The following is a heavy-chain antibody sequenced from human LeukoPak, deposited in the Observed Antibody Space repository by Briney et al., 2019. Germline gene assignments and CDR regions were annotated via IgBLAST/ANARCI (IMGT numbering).Heavy chain of an antibody. CDR3: AREYSAFDY. D-gene: IGHD6-13*01. J-gene: IGHJ4*02. CDR1: GASISTNTYY. CDR2: IFNAGST. Sequence: PSETLSLTCTVSGASISTNTYYWAWIRQSPGKGLEWIGSIFNAGSTFYNPSLTSRVTMSVDTSKNLFTLKLSSVTAADTAVYYCAREYSAFDYWGQGTLVTVSS. V-gene: IGHV4-39*06.